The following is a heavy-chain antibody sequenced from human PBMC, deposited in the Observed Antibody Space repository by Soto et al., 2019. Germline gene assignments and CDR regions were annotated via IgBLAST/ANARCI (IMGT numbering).Heavy chain of an antibody. Sequence: QVQLVQSGAEVKKPGASVKVSCKASGYTFTSYYMHWVRQAPRQGLEWMGIINPSGGSTSYAQKFQGGVTMTMDTTTSTVYMELSRLRSEDTAVYYCARGTLFYDGSGYYHEVFDYWGKGSLVTVSS. J-gene: IGHJ4*02. D-gene: IGHD3-22*01. CDR2: INPSGGST. V-gene: IGHV1-46*01. CDR1: GYTFTSYY. CDR3: ARGTLFYDGSGYYHEVFDY.